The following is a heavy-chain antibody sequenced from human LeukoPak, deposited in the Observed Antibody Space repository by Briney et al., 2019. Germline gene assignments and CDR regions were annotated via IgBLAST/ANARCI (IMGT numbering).Heavy chain of an antibody. D-gene: IGHD2-2*01. Sequence: SGGSLRLSCAASGFTFSSYWMHWVRHAPGKGLVWVSRINSDGSSTSYADSVKGRFTISRDNAKNTLYLQMNSLRAEDTAVYYCAKDRWLVVPAAPPDYWGQGTLVTVSS. CDR2: INSDGSST. CDR1: GFTFSSYW. CDR3: AKDRWLVVPAAPPDY. J-gene: IGHJ4*02. V-gene: IGHV3-74*01.